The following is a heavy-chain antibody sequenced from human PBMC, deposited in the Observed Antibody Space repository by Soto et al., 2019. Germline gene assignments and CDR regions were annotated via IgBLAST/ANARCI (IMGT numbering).Heavy chain of an antibody. D-gene: IGHD2-2*01. Sequence: ASVKVSCKASGYTFTSYGISWVRQAPGQGLEWMGWISAYNGNTNYAQKLQGRVTMTTDTSTSTAYMELRSLRSDGTAAYYCAIDPGYCSSTSCFSSWFDPWGKGTLVTVSS. CDR3: AIDPGYCSSTSCFSSWFDP. V-gene: IGHV1-18*01. CDR1: GYTFTSYG. CDR2: ISAYNGNT. J-gene: IGHJ5*02.